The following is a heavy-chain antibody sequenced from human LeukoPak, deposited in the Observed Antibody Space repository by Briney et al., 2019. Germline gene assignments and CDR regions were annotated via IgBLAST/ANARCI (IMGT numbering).Heavy chain of an antibody. CDR1: GFTFSYYA. D-gene: IGHD6-13*01. V-gene: IGHV3-64D*06. Sequence: GGSLRLSCSATGFTFSYYAIHWVRQAPGKGLEHISTISGDGVNTDYADSVKGRFTISRDNSKSTVYLQVSTLRPEDTAVYYCVKAAGSWFGYFDYWGQGTLVTVSS. CDR3: VKAAGSWFGYFDY. J-gene: IGHJ4*02. CDR2: ISGDGVNT.